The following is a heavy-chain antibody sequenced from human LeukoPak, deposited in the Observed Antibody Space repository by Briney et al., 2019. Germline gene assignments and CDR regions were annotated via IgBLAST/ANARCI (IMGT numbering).Heavy chain of an antibody. V-gene: IGHV1-2*02. CDR1: GYTFTVYY. D-gene: IGHD3/OR15-3a*01. CDR2: IALNTGDT. CDR3: ARDLFWTGFYYFDF. J-gene: IGHJ4*02. Sequence: ASVKVSFTTSGYTFTVYYMHWIRQAPGQGSEWMGWIALNTGDTHSAQKFQQRVNITRDTSNSTAYLELTRLTSDDTAVYYCARDLFWTGFYYFDFWGQGTLVTVSS.